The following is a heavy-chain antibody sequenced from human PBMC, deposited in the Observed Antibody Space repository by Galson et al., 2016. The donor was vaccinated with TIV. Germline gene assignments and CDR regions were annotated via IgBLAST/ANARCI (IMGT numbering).Heavy chain of an antibody. D-gene: IGHD4-11*01. CDR3: ARTPGDYSNYRPIDF. CDR2: ISGRSSSI. J-gene: IGHJ4*02. Sequence: SLRLSCAASGFTFITYSMNWVRQAPGKGLEWVSYISGRSSSIYYADSVKGRFTISRENAKNSLYLQMNSLRDEDTAVYYCARTPGDYSNYRPIDFWGQGTLVTVPS. CDR1: GFTFITYS. V-gene: IGHV3-48*02.